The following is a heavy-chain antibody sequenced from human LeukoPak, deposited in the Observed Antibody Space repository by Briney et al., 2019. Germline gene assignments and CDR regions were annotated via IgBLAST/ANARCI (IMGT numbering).Heavy chain of an antibody. D-gene: IGHD1-1*01. Sequence: ASVKVSCKASGYTFTGYYMHWVLQAPGQGLEWMGWINPNSGGTNYAQKFQGRVTMTRDTSISTAYMELSRLRSDDTAVYYCTRGRSTTGTSGTAREDYWGQGNLVTVSS. V-gene: IGHV1-2*02. CDR1: GYTFTGYY. J-gene: IGHJ4*02. CDR2: INPNSGGT. CDR3: TRGRSTTGTSGTAREDY.